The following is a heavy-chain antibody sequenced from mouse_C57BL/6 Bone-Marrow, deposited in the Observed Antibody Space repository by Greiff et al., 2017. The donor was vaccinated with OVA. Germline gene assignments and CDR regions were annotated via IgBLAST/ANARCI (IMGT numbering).Heavy chain of an antibody. D-gene: IGHD2-3*01. CDR1: GYSITSDY. CDR2: ISYSGST. V-gene: IGHV3-8*01. CDR3: ARFGGYYEYWYFDV. J-gene: IGHJ1*03. Sequence: VQLKESGPGLAKPSQTLSLTCSVTGYSITSDYWTWIRKFPGNTLEYMGYISYSGSTYYNTSLTNRISITRDTSKNKYYLQLNSVTTEDTAIYYGARFGGYYEYWYFDVWGTGTTVTVSS.